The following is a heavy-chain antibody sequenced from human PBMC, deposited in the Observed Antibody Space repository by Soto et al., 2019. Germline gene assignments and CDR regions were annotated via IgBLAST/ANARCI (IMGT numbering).Heavy chain of an antibody. CDR3: ARGIVVPAANFDY. D-gene: IGHD2-2*01. J-gene: IGHJ4*02. Sequence: QVQLQQWGAGLLKPSETLSLTCAVYGGSFSGYYWSWIRQPPGKGLEWIGEINHSGSTNYNPSLKSRVTISVDTSKIQFSLKLSSVTAADTAVYYCARGIVVPAANFDYWGQGTLVTVSS. CDR2: INHSGST. CDR1: GGSFSGYY. V-gene: IGHV4-34*01.